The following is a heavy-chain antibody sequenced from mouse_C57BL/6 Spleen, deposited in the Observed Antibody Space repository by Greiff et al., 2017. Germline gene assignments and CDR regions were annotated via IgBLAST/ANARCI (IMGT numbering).Heavy chain of an antibody. V-gene: IGHV1-82*01. CDR3: ALRDGGY. D-gene: IGHD2-3*01. J-gene: IGHJ2*01. Sequence: QVQLQQSGPELVKPGASVKISCKASGYAFSSSWMNWVKQRPGKGLEWIGRIYPGDGDTNYNGKFKGKATLTADNSSSTAYMQLSSLTSEDSAVYFCALRDGGYWGQGTTLTVSS. CDR1: GYAFSSSW. CDR2: IYPGDGDT.